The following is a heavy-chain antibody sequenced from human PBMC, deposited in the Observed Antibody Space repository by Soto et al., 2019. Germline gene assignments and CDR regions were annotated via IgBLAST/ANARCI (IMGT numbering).Heavy chain of an antibody. D-gene: IGHD6-19*01. Sequence: LSLTCAISGDSVSSNSAAWNWIRRSPSRGLEWLGRTYYRSKWYNDYAVSVKSRIAINPDTSKNQLSLQLNSVTTEDTAVYYCARTSGHFDSWGQGTLVTVSS. J-gene: IGHJ4*02. CDR1: GDSVSSNSAA. CDR2: TYYRSKWYN. V-gene: IGHV6-1*01. CDR3: ARTSGHFDS.